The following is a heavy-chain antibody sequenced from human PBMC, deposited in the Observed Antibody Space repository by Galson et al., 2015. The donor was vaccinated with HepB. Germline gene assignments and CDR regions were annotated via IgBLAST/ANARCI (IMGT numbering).Heavy chain of an antibody. CDR2: IKSKTDGETI. CDR3: TTDVYYSTYWSWLDP. CDR1: GFPFNNAW. V-gene: IGHV3-15*01. J-gene: IGHJ5*02. D-gene: IGHD2-8*02. Sequence: SLRLSCAASGFPFNNAWMTWVRQVPGMGLEWVGRIKSKTDGETIDYAAPVKGRFTISRDDSKNRLYLQMNSLKPEDTAVYYCTTDVYYSTYWSWLDPWGQGTLVTVSS.